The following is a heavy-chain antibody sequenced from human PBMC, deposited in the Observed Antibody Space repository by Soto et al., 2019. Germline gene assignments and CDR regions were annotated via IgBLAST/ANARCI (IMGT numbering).Heavy chain of an antibody. J-gene: IGHJ3*02. CDR3: ARARVCSTSSKRDIDAFDI. D-gene: IGHD2-2*01. V-gene: IGHV4-34*01. Sequence: QVQLQQWGAGLLKPSETLSLTCAVYGESFSGYYWSWIRQPPGKGLEWIGEINHSGSTNYNPSLKSRVTISVDTSKNQFSLKLSSVTAAATAVYYCARARVCSTSSKRDIDAFDIWGQGTMVTVSS. CDR1: GESFSGYY. CDR2: INHSGST.